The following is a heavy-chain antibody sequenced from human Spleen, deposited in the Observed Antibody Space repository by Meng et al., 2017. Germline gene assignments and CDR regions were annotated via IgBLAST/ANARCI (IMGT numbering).Heavy chain of an antibody. CDR1: GFTFSSYA. V-gene: IGHV3-23*04. J-gene: IGHJ4*02. D-gene: IGHD1-7*01. Sequence: VQLGESGGGWVKPGGSLRLSCAASGFTFSSYAMSWVRQAQGKGLEWVSAISGSGGSSYYADSVKGRFTISRDNAKNSVYLRKNSLRVEDTAVYYCATLRTYWGRGTLVTVSS. CDR3: ATLRTY. CDR2: ISGSGGSS.